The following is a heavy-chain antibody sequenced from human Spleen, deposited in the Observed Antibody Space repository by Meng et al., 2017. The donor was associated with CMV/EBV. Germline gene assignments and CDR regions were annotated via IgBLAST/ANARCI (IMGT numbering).Heavy chain of an antibody. CDR3: AKISDFWSGSDV. Sequence: GESLKISCAASGFSFSSYGMHWVRQAPGKGLEWVAFLLYDGSQKYYADSVKGRFTISRDNSKNTLYLQMNSLRAEDTAVYYCAKISDFWSGSDVWGQGTTVTVSS. CDR1: GFSFSSYG. D-gene: IGHD3-3*01. J-gene: IGHJ6*02. V-gene: IGHV3-30*02. CDR2: LLYDGSQK.